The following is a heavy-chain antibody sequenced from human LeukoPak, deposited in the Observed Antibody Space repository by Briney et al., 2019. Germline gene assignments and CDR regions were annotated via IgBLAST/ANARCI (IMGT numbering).Heavy chain of an antibody. J-gene: IGHJ4*02. CDR2: IRYDGSNK. V-gene: IGHV3-30*02. Sequence: PGGSLRLSCAASGFTFSSYGMHWVRQAPGKGLEWVAFIRYDGSNKYYADSVMGRFTISRDNSKNTLYLQMNSLRAEDTAVYYCAKDLLVATIGGGYFDYWGQGTLVTVSS. D-gene: IGHD5-12*01. CDR1: GFTFSSYG. CDR3: AKDLLVATIGGGYFDY.